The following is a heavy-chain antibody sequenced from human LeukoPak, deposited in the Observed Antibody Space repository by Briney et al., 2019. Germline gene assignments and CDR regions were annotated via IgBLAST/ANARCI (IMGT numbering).Heavy chain of an antibody. V-gene: IGHV4-30-2*03. CDR2: INHSGST. CDR3: ARHDPWELGMGAFDY. Sequence: PSETLSLTCAVSGDSISNGDYSWSWIRQPPGKGLEWIGEINHSGSTYYNPSLKSRVTISVDTSKDQFPLKLSSVTAADTAVYYCARHDPWELGMGAFDYWGQGTLVTVSS. D-gene: IGHD7-27*01. J-gene: IGHJ4*02. CDR1: GDSISNGDYS.